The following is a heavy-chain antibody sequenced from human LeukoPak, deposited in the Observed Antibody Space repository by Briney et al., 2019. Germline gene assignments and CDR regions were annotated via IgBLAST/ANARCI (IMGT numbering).Heavy chain of an antibody. CDR3: ASPKMATAGYYYYGMDV. J-gene: IGHJ6*02. CDR1: GGTFSSYA. Sequence: SVKVSCKASGGTFSSYAISWVRQAPGQGLECMGGIIPIFGTANYAQKFQGRVTITADESTSTAYMELSSLRSEDTAVYYCASPKMATAGYYYYGMDVWGQGTTVTVSS. CDR2: IIPIFGTA. V-gene: IGHV1-69*01. D-gene: IGHD5-24*01.